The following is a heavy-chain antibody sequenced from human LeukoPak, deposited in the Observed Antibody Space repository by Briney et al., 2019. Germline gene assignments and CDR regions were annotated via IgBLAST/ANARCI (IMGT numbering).Heavy chain of an antibody. CDR3: ARDSAKSNPSSGGYSAPFDY. CDR1: GFTFSSYS. Sequence: GGSLRLSCAASGFTFSSYSMNWVRQAPGKGLEWVSSISSSSSSYIYYADSVKGRFTISRDNAKNSLYLQMNSLRAEDTAVYYCARDSAKSNPSSGGYSAPFDYWGQGTLVTVSS. D-gene: IGHD5-18*01. CDR2: ISSSSSSYI. V-gene: IGHV3-21*01. J-gene: IGHJ4*02.